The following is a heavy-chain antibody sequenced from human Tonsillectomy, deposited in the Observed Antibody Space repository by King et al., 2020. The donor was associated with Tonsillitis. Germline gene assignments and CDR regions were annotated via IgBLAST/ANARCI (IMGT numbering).Heavy chain of an antibody. Sequence: LQLVQSGAEVKKPGASVKVSCKTSGYTFTGYYIHWVRQAPGQGLEWMGWINPNSGDTNYAQKFQGRVTMTRDTSISTAYMELSRLRSDDTAVYYCAKQETTVTTEDYGMDVWGQGTTVTISS. V-gene: IGHV1-2*02. CDR2: INPNSGDT. CDR1: GYTFTGYY. J-gene: IGHJ6*02. CDR3: AKQETTVTTEDYGMDV. D-gene: IGHD4-17*01.